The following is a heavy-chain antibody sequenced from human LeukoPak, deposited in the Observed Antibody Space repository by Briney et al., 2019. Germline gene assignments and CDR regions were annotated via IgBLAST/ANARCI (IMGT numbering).Heavy chain of an antibody. J-gene: IGHJ4*02. CDR2: ISGDGGST. CDR3: ATKRGQWLEYYFDY. V-gene: IGHV3-43*02. Sequence: PGGSLRLSCAASGFTFDDYAVHWVRQAPGKGLEWVSLISGDGGSTHYADSVKGRFTISRDNSKNSLYLQMNSLRTEDTALYYCATKRGQWLEYYFDYWGQGTLVTVSS. CDR1: GFTFDDYA. D-gene: IGHD6-19*01.